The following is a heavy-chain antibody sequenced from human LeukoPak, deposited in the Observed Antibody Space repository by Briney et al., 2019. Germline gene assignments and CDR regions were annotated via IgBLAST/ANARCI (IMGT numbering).Heavy chain of an antibody. V-gene: IGHV3-30*18. CDR3: AKCRWKYSSGWYYFDN. J-gene: IGHJ4*02. D-gene: IGHD6-19*01. Sequence: GGSLRLSCAASGFTFSSYGMHWVRQAPGKGLEWVAVISYDGSNKYYADSVKGRFTISRDNSKNTLYLQMNSLRAEDTAVYYCAKCRWKYSSGWYYFDNWGQGTLVTVSS. CDR1: GFTFSSYG. CDR2: ISYDGSNK.